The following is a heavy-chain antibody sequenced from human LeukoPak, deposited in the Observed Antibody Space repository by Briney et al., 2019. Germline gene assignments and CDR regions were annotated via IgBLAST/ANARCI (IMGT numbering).Heavy chain of an antibody. J-gene: IGHJ4*02. V-gene: IGHV3-74*01. CDR2: IHSDGSST. CDR1: GFAFSDYY. Sequence: GGSLRLSCAASGFAFSDYYMSWIRQAPGKGLVWVSRIHSDGSSTSYADSVKGRFTISRDNAKNTLYLQMNSLRAEDTAVYYCARAPLFWSGYPHFDYWGQGTLVTVSS. CDR3: ARAPLFWSGYPHFDY. D-gene: IGHD3-3*01.